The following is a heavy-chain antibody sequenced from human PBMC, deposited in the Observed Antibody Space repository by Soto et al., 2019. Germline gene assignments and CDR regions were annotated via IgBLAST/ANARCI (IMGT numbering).Heavy chain of an antibody. CDR3: ARHGELLRYFDL. J-gene: IGHJ2*01. CDR2: IYYSGST. Sequence: QLQLQESGPGLVKPSETLSLTCTVSGGSISSSSYYWGWIRQPPGKGLEWIGSIYYSGSTYYNPSLKSRVTISVDTSKNQFSLKLSSVTAADTAVYYCARHGELLRYFDLWGRGTLVTVSS. V-gene: IGHV4-39*01. D-gene: IGHD1-26*01. CDR1: GGSISSSSYY.